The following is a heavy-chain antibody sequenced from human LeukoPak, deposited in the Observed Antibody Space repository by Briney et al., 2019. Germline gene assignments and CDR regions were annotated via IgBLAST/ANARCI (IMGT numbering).Heavy chain of an antibody. CDR3: ARGPYIMFLSDSQRRIDNWFDP. V-gene: IGHV4-39*07. CDR2: IYYSGST. J-gene: IGHJ5*02. Sequence: PSETLSLTCTVSGGSISSSSYYWGWIRQPPGKGLEWIGSIYYSGSTYYNPSLKSRVTISVDTSKNQFSLKLSSVTAADTAVYYCARGPYIMFLSDSQRRIDNWFDPWGHGTLVIVSS. D-gene: IGHD2-21*02. CDR1: GGSISSSSYY.